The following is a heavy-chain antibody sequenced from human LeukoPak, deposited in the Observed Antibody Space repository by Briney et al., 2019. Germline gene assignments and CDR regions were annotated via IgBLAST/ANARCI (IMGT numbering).Heavy chain of an antibody. CDR1: GGSISSGGYF. V-gene: IGHV4-31*03. Sequence: SETLSLTCTVSGGSISSGGYFWSWIRQHPGRGLEWIGYIYYSGSTYYSPSLKSRVTISVDTSKNQFSLKLNSVTAADTAVYYCASLSGFYLDWGQGTLVTVSS. J-gene: IGHJ4*02. CDR2: IYYSGST. D-gene: IGHD3-22*01. CDR3: ASLSGFYLD.